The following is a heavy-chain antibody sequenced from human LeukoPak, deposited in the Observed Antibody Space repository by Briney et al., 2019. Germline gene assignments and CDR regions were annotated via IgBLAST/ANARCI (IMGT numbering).Heavy chain of an antibody. V-gene: IGHV3-21*01. CDR3: ARARENWFDP. CDR2: ISSSSSYI. J-gene: IGHJ5*02. Sequence: GGSLRLSCAASGFIFSSYSMNWVRQAPGKGLEWVSSISSSSSYIYYADSVKGRFTISRDNAKNSLYLQMNSLRAEDTAVYYCARARENWFDPWGQGTLVTVSS. D-gene: IGHD3-10*01. CDR1: GFIFSSYS.